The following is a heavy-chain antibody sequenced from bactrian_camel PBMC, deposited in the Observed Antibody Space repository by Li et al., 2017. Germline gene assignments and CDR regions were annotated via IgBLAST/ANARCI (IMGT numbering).Heavy chain of an antibody. CDR3: AAQQRATRGTCAGTPNWYKV. V-gene: IGHV3S1*01. D-gene: IGHD7*01. CDR1: VYRASSMC. CDR2: LMSDGSRT. J-gene: IGHJ4*01. Sequence: GGGSVQAGGSLRLSCVASVYRASSMCMGWFRQAPGKEREGVAALMSDGSRTYYASSVKGRFTISRDNANNTVYLHMDNLNPEDTATYYCAAQQRATRGTCAGTPNWYKVWGQGTQVTVS.